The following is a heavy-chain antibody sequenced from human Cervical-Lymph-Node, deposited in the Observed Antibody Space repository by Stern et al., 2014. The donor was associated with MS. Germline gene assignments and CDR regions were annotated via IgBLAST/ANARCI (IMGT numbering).Heavy chain of an antibody. CDR2: IYPYDSDT. CDR3: ARHVQGFDY. CDR1: GYSFTIYY. V-gene: IGHV5-51*01. J-gene: IGHJ4*02. Sequence: QLGQSGAEVKKPGESLEISCKLSGYSFTIYYIAWVRQMPGKGLEWMGVIYPYDSDTTYSPSFQGQVTISADKSITTAYLQWSSLRASDTAMYYCARHVQGFDYWGQGTLVTVSS.